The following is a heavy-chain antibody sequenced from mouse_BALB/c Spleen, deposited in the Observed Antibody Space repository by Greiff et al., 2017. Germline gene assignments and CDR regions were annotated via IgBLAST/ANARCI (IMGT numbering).Heavy chain of an antibody. J-gene: IGHJ4*01. CDR2: ISTYYGNT. D-gene: IGHD2-4*01. CDR3: ARGAMITTWGHYYAMDY. Sequence: QVQLQQSGPELVRPGVSVKISCKGSGYTFTDYAMHWVKQSHAKSLEWIGVISTYYGNTNYNQKFKGKATMTVDKSSSTAYMELARLTSEDSAIYYCARGAMITTWGHYYAMDYWGQGTSVTVSS. CDR1: GYTFTDYA. V-gene: IGHV1-67*01.